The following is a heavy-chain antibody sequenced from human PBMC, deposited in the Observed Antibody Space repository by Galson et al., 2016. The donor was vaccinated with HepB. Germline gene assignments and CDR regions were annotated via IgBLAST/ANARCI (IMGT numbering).Heavy chain of an antibody. V-gene: IGHV3-23*01. CDR1: GFTFNTFS. Sequence: SLRLSCAASGFTFNTFSMNWVRQAPGKGLEWVSSITRSGGDTYYAASLKGRFTISRDNSKNTLYLQMNSLRPEDTALYYCAKDHHDYGDSWYFDLWGRGTLVTVSS. J-gene: IGHJ2*01. CDR3: AKDHHDYGDSWYFDL. D-gene: IGHD4-17*01. CDR2: ITRSGGDT.